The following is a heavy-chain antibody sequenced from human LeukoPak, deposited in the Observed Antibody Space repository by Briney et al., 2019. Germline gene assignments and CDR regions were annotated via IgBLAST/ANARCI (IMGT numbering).Heavy chain of an antibody. J-gene: IGHJ4*02. CDR3: ARRGATVTDD. Sequence: PGGSRRLSCAASGFTFSGYWMSWVRQAPGKGLEWVANIKQDGSEKYYVDSVKGRFTISRDNAKNSVYLQMNSLRAEDTAVYYCARRGATVTDDWGQGTLVTVSS. CDR1: GFTFSGYW. D-gene: IGHD4-17*01. CDR2: IKQDGSEK. V-gene: IGHV3-7*01.